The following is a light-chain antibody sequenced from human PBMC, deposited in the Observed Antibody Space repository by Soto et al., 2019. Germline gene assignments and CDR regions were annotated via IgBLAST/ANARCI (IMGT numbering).Light chain of an antibody. CDR3: LQHNSYPRT. CDR1: QGIRID. CDR2: AAS. J-gene: IGKJ1*01. Sequence: DIQMTQSPSSLSASVGDRVTITCRASQGIRIDLGWYQQKPGKAPKRLIYAASRLQSGVPSRFSGSGSGTEFTLTIGSLQTEDFATYYCLQHNSYPRTFGQGNKVEIE. V-gene: IGKV1-17*01.